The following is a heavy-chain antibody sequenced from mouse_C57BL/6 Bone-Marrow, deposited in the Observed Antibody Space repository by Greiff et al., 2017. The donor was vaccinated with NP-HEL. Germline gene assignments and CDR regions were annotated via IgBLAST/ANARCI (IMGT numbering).Heavy chain of an antibody. Sequence: EVKLVESGGDLVKPGGSLKLSCAASGFTFSSYGMSWVRQTPDKRLEWVATISSGGSYTYYPDSGKGRFTISRDNAKNTLYLQMSSLKSEDTAMYYCARQGLRNYCYWYFDVWGTGTTVTVSS. D-gene: IGHD2-1*01. CDR2: ISSGGSYT. J-gene: IGHJ1*03. CDR1: GFTFSSYG. V-gene: IGHV5-6*01. CDR3: ARQGLRNYCYWYFDV.